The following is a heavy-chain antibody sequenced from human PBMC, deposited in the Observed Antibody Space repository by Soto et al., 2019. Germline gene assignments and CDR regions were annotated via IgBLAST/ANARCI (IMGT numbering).Heavy chain of an antibody. V-gene: IGHV3-7*03. J-gene: IGHJ6*02. CDR1: GFTFSSYW. Sequence: PGGSLRLSCAASGFTFSSYWMSWVRQAPGKGLEWVANIKQDGSEKYYVDSVKGRFTISRDNAKNSLYLQMNSLRAEDTAVYYCARATRGSTGSRFHAIYYYGMDVWGQASTLTVPS. CDR3: ARATRGSTGSRFHAIYYYGMDV. D-gene: IGHD4-4*01. CDR2: IKQDGSEK.